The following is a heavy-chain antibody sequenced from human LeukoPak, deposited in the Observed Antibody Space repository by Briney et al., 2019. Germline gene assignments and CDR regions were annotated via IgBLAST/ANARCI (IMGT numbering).Heavy chain of an antibody. Sequence: PGGSLRLPCAASGFNFDDSGMGWVRQAPGQGLEWVSGVHWNGGTTGYADSVKGRFTISRDNAKNSLYLQMNSLRAEDTALYYCARNSGSYFSNWFDPWGQGTLVTVSS. CDR3: ARNSGSYFSNWFDP. D-gene: IGHD1-26*01. CDR1: GFNFDDSG. V-gene: IGHV3-20*04. J-gene: IGHJ5*02. CDR2: VHWNGGTT.